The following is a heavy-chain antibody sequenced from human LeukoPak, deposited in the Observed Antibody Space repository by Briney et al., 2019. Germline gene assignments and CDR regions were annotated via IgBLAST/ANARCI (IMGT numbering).Heavy chain of an antibody. D-gene: IGHD3-10*01. V-gene: IGHV1-69*01. J-gene: IGHJ4*02. Sequence: SVKVSCKASGDNFNNFGISWVRQAPGQGLEWMGGIIPIFHTPNYAQKFLGRITITADEPTNTAYMELSSLRSDDTAVYYCARVPSMVRRTFYLDYWGQGTLVTVSS. CDR1: GDNFNNFG. CDR3: ARVPSMVRRTFYLDY. CDR2: IIPIFHTP.